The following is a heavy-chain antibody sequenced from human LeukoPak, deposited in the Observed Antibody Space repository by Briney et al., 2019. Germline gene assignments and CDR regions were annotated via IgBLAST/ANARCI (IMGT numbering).Heavy chain of an antibody. J-gene: IGHJ4*02. CDR2: IKQDGSAK. CDR3: ARDNGYSSFDC. D-gene: IGHD5-18*01. CDR1: GFTFSSYW. V-gene: IGHV3-7*01. Sequence: SGGSLRLSCAASGFTFSSYWMSWVRQAPGKGLEWVANIKQDGSAKNYGDSVRGRFTISRDNAKNSLFLQMNSLRAEDTAVYYCARDNGYSSFDCWGQGTLVPLSS.